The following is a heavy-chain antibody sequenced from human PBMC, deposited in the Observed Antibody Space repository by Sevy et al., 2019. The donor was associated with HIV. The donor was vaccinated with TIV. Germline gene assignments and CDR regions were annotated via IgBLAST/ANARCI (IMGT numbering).Heavy chain of an antibody. J-gene: IGHJ6*03. CDR2: IDPSDSYT. CDR1: GYSFTSYW. D-gene: IGHD2-2*01. V-gene: IGHV5-10-1*01. CDR3: ARLYGPDIVVVPAATTEDYYYYYMDV. Sequence: GGSLRLSCKGSGYSFTSYWISWVRQMPGKGLEWMGRIDPSDSYTNYSPSFHGHITISADKSISTAYPQWSSLKASDIAMDYCARLYGPDIVVVPAATTEDYYYYYMDVWGKGTTVTVSS.